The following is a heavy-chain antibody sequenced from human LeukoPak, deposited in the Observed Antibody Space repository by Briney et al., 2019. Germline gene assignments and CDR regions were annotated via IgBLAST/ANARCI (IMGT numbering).Heavy chain of an antibody. D-gene: IGHD3-9*01. Sequence: GASVTVSCKASGYTFTSYCMHWVRQAPGQGLEWLGIINPSLHIPIYAQTFQGRVTMTTDMSTSTFYMELSNLVSEDTAVYYCAKDPRDISTGNYDEFDIWGQGTMVTVSS. CDR1: GYTFTSYC. CDR3: AKDPRDISTGNYDEFDI. V-gene: IGHV1-46*01. J-gene: IGHJ3*02. CDR2: INPSLHIP.